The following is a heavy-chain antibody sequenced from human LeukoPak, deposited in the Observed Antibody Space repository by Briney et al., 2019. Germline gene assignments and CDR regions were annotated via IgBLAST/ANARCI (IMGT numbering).Heavy chain of an antibody. CDR3: ARGGTYSNYAPRYYYYMDV. CDR1: GGSFSGYY. Sequence: PSETLSLTCAVYGGSFSGYYWSWIRQPPGKGLEWIGEINHSGSTNYNPSLKSRVTISVDTSKNQFSLKLSSVTAADTAVYYCARGGTYSNYAPRYYYYMDVWGKGTTVTVSS. D-gene: IGHD4-11*01. V-gene: IGHV4-34*01. J-gene: IGHJ6*03. CDR2: INHSGST.